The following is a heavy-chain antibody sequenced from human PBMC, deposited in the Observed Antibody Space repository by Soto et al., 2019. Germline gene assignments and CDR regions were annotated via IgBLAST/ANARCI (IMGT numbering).Heavy chain of an antibody. CDR2: INAGNGNT. D-gene: IGHD2-2*01. J-gene: IGHJ6*02. Sequence: ASVKVSCKASVYTFTSYAMHWVRQAPGQRLEWMGWINAGNGNTKYSQKFQGRVTITRDTSASTAYMELSSLRSEDTAVYYCARMAVVVPAARTHGMDVWGQGTTVTVSS. V-gene: IGHV1-3*01. CDR3: ARMAVVVPAARTHGMDV. CDR1: VYTFTSYA.